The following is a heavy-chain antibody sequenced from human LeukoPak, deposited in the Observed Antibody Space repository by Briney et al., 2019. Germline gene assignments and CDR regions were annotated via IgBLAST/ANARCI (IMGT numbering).Heavy chain of an antibody. CDR1: GFTFSRYG. CDR3: ARDLALQNAFDI. D-gene: IGHD5-24*01. V-gene: IGHV3-23*01. Sequence: GGSLRLSCAASGFTFSRYGISWVRQAPGKGLDWASSISGTGSYTFYADSVKGRFTISRDNSKNTLSLQMNSLRAEDTAVYYCARDLALQNAFDIWGQGTMVTVSS. J-gene: IGHJ3*02. CDR2: ISGTGSYT.